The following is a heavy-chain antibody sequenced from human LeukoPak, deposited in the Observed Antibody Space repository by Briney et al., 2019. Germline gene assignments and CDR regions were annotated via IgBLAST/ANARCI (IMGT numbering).Heavy chain of an antibody. Sequence: ASVKVSCKASGGTFSSYAISWVRQAPGQGLEWMGRIIPILGIANYAQKFQGRVTITADKSTSTAYMELSSLRSEDTAVYYCAREPDYGDSAYDHWGQGALVTVSS. CDR3: AREPDYGDSAYDH. CDR1: GGTFSSYA. D-gene: IGHD4-17*01. J-gene: IGHJ4*02. V-gene: IGHV1-69*04. CDR2: IIPILGIA.